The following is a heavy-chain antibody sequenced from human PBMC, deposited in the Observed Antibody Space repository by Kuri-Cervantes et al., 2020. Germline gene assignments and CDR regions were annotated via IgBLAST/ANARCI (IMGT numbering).Heavy chain of an antibody. CDR3: ATTSLLHYCNSFSCLNYMDV. CDR1: GFTFSSYS. Sequence: ESLKISCAASGFTFSSYSMNWIRQPAGQGLEWIGRISISGSPNYNPSLKSRVNVSLDSSKNQFSLQLTSVTPADTAVYYCATTSLLHYCNSFSCLNYMDVWGKGTTVTVSS. J-gene: IGHJ6*03. V-gene: IGHV4-4*07. CDR2: ISISGSP. D-gene: IGHD2-2*01.